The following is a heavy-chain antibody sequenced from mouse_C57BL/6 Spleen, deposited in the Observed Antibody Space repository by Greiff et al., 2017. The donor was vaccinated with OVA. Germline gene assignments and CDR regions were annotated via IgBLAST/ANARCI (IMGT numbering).Heavy chain of an antibody. CDR3: ARSNWDAFDY. CDR1: GFTFSDYG. J-gene: IGHJ2*01. CDR2: ISSGSSTI. V-gene: IGHV5-17*01. Sequence: EVKVEESGGGLVKPGGSLKLSCAASGFTFSDYGMHWVRQAPEKGLEWVAYISSGSSTIYYADTVKGRFTISRDNAKNTLFLQMTSLRSEDTAMYYCARSNWDAFDYWGQGTTLTVSS. D-gene: IGHD4-1*01.